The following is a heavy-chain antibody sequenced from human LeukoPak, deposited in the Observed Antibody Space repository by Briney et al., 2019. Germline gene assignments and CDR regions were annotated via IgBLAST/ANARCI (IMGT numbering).Heavy chain of an antibody. V-gene: IGHV3-23*01. CDR1: GFTFSSDA. D-gene: IGHD6-13*01. J-gene: IGHJ4*02. CDR3: AREGSSWYGTVYFDY. Sequence: PGGSLRLSCAASGFTFSSDAMSWVRQAPGKGLGWVSAISGSGGSTYYADSVKGRFTISRDNSKNTLYLQMNSLRAEDTAVYYCAREGSSWYGTVYFDYWGQGTLVTVSS. CDR2: ISGSGGST.